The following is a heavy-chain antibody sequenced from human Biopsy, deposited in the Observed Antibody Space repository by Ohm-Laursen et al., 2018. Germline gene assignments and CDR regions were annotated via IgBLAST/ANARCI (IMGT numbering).Heavy chain of an antibody. D-gene: IGHD1-26*01. V-gene: IGHV1-8*01. CDR1: GYTFTSHD. J-gene: IGHJ4*02. CDR2: MSPNTGNT. CDR3: ARWETTLGRSLDS. Sequence: GVSVKVSCKASGYTFTSHDINWVRQATGQGLEWMGWMSPNTGNTVYAQRFQDRVTMTSDTSTGTAYMGLTSLTSDDTAVYFCARWETTLGRSLDSWGQGTLVAVSS.